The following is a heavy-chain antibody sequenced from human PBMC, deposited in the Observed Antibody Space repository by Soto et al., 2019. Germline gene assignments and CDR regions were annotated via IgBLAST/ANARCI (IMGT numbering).Heavy chain of an antibody. J-gene: IGHJ4*02. CDR1: GGSISSYY. D-gene: IGHD2-15*01. Sequence: SETLSLTCTVSGGSISSYYWSWIRQPPGKGLEWIGYIYYSGSTNYNPSLKSRVTISVDTSKNQFSLKLSSVTAADTAVYYCARDSGGNYCSRLSYFDYWGQGTLVTVSS. CDR2: IYYSGST. CDR3: ARDSGGNYCSRLSYFDY. V-gene: IGHV4-59*01.